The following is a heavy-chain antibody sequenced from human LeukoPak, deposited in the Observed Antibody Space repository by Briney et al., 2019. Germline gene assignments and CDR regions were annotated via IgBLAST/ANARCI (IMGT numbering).Heavy chain of an antibody. CDR2: IYYSGST. D-gene: IGHD2-21*01. Sequence: PSETLSLTCTVSGGSISSSSYYWGWIRQPPGKGLEWIGSIYYSGSTYYNPSLKSRVTISIDRSRNQFSLNLTSLTAADTALYSCVRSQGDNIRGNYSSGRDDDFNIWGQGTMFTVS. CDR3: VRSQGDNIRGNYSSGRDDDFNI. CDR1: GGSISSSSYY. J-gene: IGHJ3*02. V-gene: IGHV4-39*07.